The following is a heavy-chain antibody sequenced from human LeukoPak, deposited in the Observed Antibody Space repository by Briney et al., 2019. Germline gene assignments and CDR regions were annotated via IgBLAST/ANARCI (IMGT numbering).Heavy chain of an antibody. Sequence: SETLSLTCAVYGGSFSGYYWSWIRKPPGKGLEWIGEINHSGSTNYNPSLKSRVTISVDTSKNQFSLKLSSVTAADAAVYYCARYHYYYYMDVWGKGTTVTVSS. V-gene: IGHV4-34*01. CDR1: GGSFSGYY. J-gene: IGHJ6*03. CDR3: ARYHYYYYMDV. CDR2: INHSGST.